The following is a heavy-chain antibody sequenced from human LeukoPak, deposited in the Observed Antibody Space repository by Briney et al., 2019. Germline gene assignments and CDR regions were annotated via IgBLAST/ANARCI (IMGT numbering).Heavy chain of an antibody. D-gene: IGHD3-10*01. Sequence: GGSLRLSCAASVFTFSSYGMHWVRQAPGKGLEWVAVIWYGGSNKYYADSVKGRFTIYRDNSKNTLYLQMNSLRAEDTAVYYCARETPPGYYGSGPSYYYSGMDVWGQGTTVTVSS. CDR3: ARETPPGYYGSGPSYYYSGMDV. CDR1: VFTFSSYG. V-gene: IGHV3-33*01. J-gene: IGHJ6*02. CDR2: IWYGGSNK.